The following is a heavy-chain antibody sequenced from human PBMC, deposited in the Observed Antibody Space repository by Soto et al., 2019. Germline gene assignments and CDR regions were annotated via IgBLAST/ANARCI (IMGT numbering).Heavy chain of an antibody. CDR3: ARDQGDRYYYASSGVAFDY. V-gene: IGHV4-4*02. J-gene: IGHJ4*02. Sequence: PSETLSLTCAVSGGSISSSNWWSWVRQPPGKGLEWIGEIYHSGSTNYNPSLKSRVTISVDKSKNQFSLKLSSVTAADTAVYYCARDQGDRYYYASSGVAFDYWGQGTLVTVSS. CDR2: IYHSGST. D-gene: IGHD3-22*01. CDR1: GGSISSSNW.